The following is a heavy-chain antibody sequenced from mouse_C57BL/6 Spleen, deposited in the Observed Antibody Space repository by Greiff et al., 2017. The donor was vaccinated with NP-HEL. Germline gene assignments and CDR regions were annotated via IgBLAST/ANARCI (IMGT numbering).Heavy chain of an antibody. CDR3: ARCDYSNCWYFDV. D-gene: IGHD2-5*01. CDR2: IHPNSGST. Sequence: VQLQQSGAELVKPGASVKLSCKASGYTFTSYWMHWVKQRPGQGLEWIGMIHPNSGSTNYNEKFKSKDTLTVDNSSSTAYMQLSSLTSEDSAVYSSARCDYSNCWYFDVWGKGTTVNVAS. V-gene: IGHV1-64*01. J-gene: IGHJ1*03. CDR1: GYTFTSYW.